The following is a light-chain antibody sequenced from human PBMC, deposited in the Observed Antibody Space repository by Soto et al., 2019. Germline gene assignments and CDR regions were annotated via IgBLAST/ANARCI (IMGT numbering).Light chain of an antibody. V-gene: IGLV1-51*02. CDR1: SSNIGNHY. Sequence: QSVLTQPPSVSAAPGQKVTMSCSGSSSNIGNHYVSWYQKLPGTAPKLLIYESDKRPSGIPDRFSGSTSGTSATLGITGLQTGDEADYFCGTWDSSLSAGVFGGGTKVTVL. CDR3: GTWDSSLSAGV. J-gene: IGLJ3*02. CDR2: ESD.